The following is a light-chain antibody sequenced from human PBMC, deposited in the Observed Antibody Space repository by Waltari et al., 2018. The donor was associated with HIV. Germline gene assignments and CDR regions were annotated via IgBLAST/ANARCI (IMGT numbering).Light chain of an antibody. J-gene: IGLJ2*01. Sequence: QSVLTQPPSVSASPGQKVTISCSGSSSSIGNNFVSWFQLLPGTAPQLLIYDNNKRPSGIPDRCSGSKSGTSAALGITALQTGDEADYYCGTWDSSLNAGVFGGGTKVTVL. CDR3: GTWDSSLNAGV. V-gene: IGLV1-51*01. CDR2: DNN. CDR1: SSSIGNNF.